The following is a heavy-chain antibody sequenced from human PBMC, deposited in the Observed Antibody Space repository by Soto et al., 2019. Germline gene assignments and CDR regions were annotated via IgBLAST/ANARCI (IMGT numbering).Heavy chain of an antibody. V-gene: IGHV1-69*01. J-gene: IGHJ5*02. D-gene: IGHD3-10*01. Sequence: QVPLVQSGAEVKKPGSSVTVSRKASGGTFSSYAIHWVRQAPGQGLEWMGGIIPMYGPAKYAQRFQGRVTITADESTTTVYMELTSLTSQDTAVYYCARVTSMVRGVIDTWFDPWGHGTLVTGSS. CDR1: GGTFSSYA. CDR3: ARVTSMVRGVIDTWFDP. CDR2: IIPMYGPA.